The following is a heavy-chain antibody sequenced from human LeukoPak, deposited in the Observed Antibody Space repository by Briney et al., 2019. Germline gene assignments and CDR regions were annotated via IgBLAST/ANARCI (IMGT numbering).Heavy chain of an antibody. Sequence: GGSLRLSCAASGFIVSSNYMSWVRQAPGKGLEWVSVIYSGGSTYYADSVKGRFTISRDNSKNTLYLQMNSLRAEDTAVYYCSGAATVADYWGQGTLVTVSS. J-gene: IGHJ4*02. V-gene: IGHV3-66*02. CDR2: IYSGGST. CDR3: SGAATVADY. CDR1: GFIVSSNY. D-gene: IGHD4-23*01.